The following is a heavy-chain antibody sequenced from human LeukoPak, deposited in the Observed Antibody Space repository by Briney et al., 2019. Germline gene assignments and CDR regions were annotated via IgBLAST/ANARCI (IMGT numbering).Heavy chain of an antibody. J-gene: IGHJ6*03. D-gene: IGHD5-18*01. CDR2: IYSGGST. Sequence: GGSLRLSCAASGFTVSSNYMSWVRQAPGKGLEWVSVIYSGGSTYYADSVKGRFTISRDNSKNTLYLQMNSLRAEDTAVYFCARDPTLDNSWIQEPPYYQYYYMDVWGKGTTVTVSS. V-gene: IGHV3-66*02. CDR1: GFTVSSNY. CDR3: ARDPTLDNSWIQEPPYYQYYYMDV.